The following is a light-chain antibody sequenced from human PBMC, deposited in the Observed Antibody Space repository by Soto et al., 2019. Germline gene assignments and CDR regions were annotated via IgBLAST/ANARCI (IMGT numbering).Light chain of an antibody. V-gene: IGKV3-20*01. J-gene: IGKJ1*01. CDR3: QQYETFSGT. CDR1: QSVSSSF. Sequence: EIVLTQSPGTLSLSPGERATLSCRASQSVSSSFLAWYQQKPGQAPRLLIYGASSRATGIPSRFSGSGSGTKFTLTIASLQPDDFATYYCQQYETFSGTFGQGTKVNI. CDR2: GAS.